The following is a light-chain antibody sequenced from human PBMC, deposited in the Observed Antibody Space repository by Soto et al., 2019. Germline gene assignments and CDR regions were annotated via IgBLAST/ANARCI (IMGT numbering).Light chain of an antibody. CDR3: QQYGSSPGYT. Sequence: EIVLTQSPGTLSLSPGERATLSCRASQSVSSSYLAWYQQKPRQAPRLLIYGASSRATGIPDRFSGSGSGTDFPLTISRLEPDDFAVYYCQQYGSSPGYTFGQGTKLEIK. CDR1: QSVSSSY. J-gene: IGKJ2*01. CDR2: GAS. V-gene: IGKV3-20*01.